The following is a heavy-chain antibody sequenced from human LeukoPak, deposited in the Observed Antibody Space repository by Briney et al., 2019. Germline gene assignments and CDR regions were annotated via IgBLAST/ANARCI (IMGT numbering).Heavy chain of an antibody. CDR3: ARRLTQYDCFDP. Sequence: SQTLSLTCAISGDIVSSNSVTWNWIRQSPSRGLEWLGGTYYRSTWYNDYAVSVRGRITVNPDTSKNQFSLHLNSVTPEDTAVYYCARRLTQYDCFDPWGQGILVTVSS. CDR1: GDIVSSNSVT. D-gene: IGHD2-2*01. J-gene: IGHJ5*02. V-gene: IGHV6-1*01. CDR2: TYYRSTWYN.